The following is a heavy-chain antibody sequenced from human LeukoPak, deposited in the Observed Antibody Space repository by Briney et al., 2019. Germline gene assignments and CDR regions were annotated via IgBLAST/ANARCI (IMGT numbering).Heavy chain of an antibody. D-gene: IGHD2-15*01. V-gene: IGHV3-7*01. J-gene: IGHJ4*02. Sequence: GGSLRLSCAASGITFSNYWMSWVRQAAGKGLEWVAIIKQDGSEKYYVDSVKGRFTISRDNAKNSVYMQMNSLKAEDTAVYSCARQRRYCSGDSCYQRTFDFWGQGTLVTVSS. CDR1: GITFSNYW. CDR3: ARQRRYCSGDSCYQRTFDF. CDR2: IKQDGSEK.